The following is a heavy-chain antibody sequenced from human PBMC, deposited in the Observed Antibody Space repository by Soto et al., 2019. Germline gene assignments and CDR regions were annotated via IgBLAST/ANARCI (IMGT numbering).Heavy chain of an antibody. CDR2: ISDRGDVT. CDR1: GFAFSNYA. V-gene: IGHV3-23*01. J-gene: IGHJ3*01. Sequence: EVQLLESGGGLVQPGGSLRLSCAASGFAFSNYALTWVRQAPGKGLEWVSAISDRGDVTAYADSVKGRFTISRDNSKKTMYLQMNSLRAEDTAVYYCAKDPPARLIDDAYDVWGQGTLVTVSS. D-gene: IGHD6-6*01. CDR3: AKDPPARLIDDAYDV.